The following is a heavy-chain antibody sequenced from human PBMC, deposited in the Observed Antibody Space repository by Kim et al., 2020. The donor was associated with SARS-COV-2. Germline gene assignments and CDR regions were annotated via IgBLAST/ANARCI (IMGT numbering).Heavy chain of an antibody. Sequence: SETLSLTCAVYGGSFSGYYWSWIRQPPGKGLEWIGEINHSGSTNYNPSLKSRVTISVDTSKNQFSLKLSSVTAADTAVYYCRITGTPDRLWFGELSLDYWGQGTLVTVSS. J-gene: IGHJ4*02. V-gene: IGHV4-34*01. D-gene: IGHD3-10*01. CDR2: INHSGST. CDR1: GGSFSGYY. CDR3: RITGTPDRLWFGELSLDY.